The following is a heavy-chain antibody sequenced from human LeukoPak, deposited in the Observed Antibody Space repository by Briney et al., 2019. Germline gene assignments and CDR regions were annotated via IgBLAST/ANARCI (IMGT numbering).Heavy chain of an antibody. CDR1: GCSISSSNW. CDR3: ARDALLRLGELS. Sequence: SETLSLTCAASGCSISSSNWWSWVRQPPGQGLEWIGEIYHSGSTYYNPSLKSRVTISVDTSKNQFSLKLSSVTAADTAVYYCARDALLRLGELSWGQGTLVTVSS. V-gene: IGHV4-4*02. J-gene: IGHJ5*02. CDR2: IYHSGST. D-gene: IGHD3-16*01.